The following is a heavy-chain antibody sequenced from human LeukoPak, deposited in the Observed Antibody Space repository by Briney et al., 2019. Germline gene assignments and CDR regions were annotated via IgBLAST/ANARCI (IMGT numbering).Heavy chain of an antibody. Sequence: GESLKISCKGSAYSFNTYWIGWVRQMPGKGLEWMGIIHPADSDTRYSPSFQGQVTISADKSIGTTYLQWSGLKASNTAMYYCATRPYYDGSGSYWLYWGQGTLVTVSS. V-gene: IGHV5-51*01. J-gene: IGHJ4*02. CDR1: AYSFNTYW. CDR3: ATRPYYDGSGSYWLY. D-gene: IGHD3-22*01. CDR2: IHPADSDT.